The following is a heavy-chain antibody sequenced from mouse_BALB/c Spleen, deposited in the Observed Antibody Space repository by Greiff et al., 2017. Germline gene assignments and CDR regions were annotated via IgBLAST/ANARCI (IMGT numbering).Heavy chain of an antibody. CDR1: GFTFSSFG. Sequence: EVKLQESGGGLVQPGGSRKLSCAASGFTFSSFGMHWVRQAPEKGLEWVAYISSGSSTIYYADTVKGRFTISRDNPKNTLFLQMTSLRSEDTAMYYCARSPYYYGSRRETYWYCDVWGAGTTVTVSS. J-gene: IGHJ1*01. CDR2: ISSGSSTI. CDR3: ARSPYYYGSRRETYWYCDV. D-gene: IGHD1-1*01. V-gene: IGHV5-17*02.